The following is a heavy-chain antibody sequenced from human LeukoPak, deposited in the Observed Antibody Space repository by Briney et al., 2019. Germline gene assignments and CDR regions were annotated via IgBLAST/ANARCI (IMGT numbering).Heavy chain of an antibody. CDR3: AKGGHDFNPFYC. Sequence: GGSLRLSCAASGFTFSSYAMGWVRQAPGKGLEWVSSIKGGGGDPFYADSVRGRFTISRDNSKNTLYLQLNSLRAEDTAVYFCAKGGHDFNPFYCWSQGALVTVSS. D-gene: IGHD2-21*02. V-gene: IGHV3-23*01. CDR2: IKGGGGDP. CDR1: GFTFSSYA. J-gene: IGHJ4*02.